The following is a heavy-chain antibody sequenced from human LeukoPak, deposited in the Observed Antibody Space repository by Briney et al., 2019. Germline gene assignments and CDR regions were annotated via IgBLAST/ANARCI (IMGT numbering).Heavy chain of an antibody. D-gene: IGHD5-18*01. Sequence: SVKVSCKASGGTFSGYAISCVRQAPGQGLEWMGGIIPIFGTANYAQKFQGRVTITADESTSTAYMELSSLRSEDTAVYYCARVDSYGYWGSSWFDPWGQGTLVTVSS. V-gene: IGHV1-69*13. CDR2: IIPIFGTA. J-gene: IGHJ5*02. CDR3: ARVDSYGYWGSSWFDP. CDR1: GGTFSGYA.